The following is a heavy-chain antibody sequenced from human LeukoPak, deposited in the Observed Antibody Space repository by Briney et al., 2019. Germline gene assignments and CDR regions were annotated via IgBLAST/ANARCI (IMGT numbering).Heavy chain of an antibody. D-gene: IGHD1-26*01. Sequence: GGSLRLSCAASGFTFSSYAMSWVRQAPGKGLEWVSAISGSGGSTYYADSVKGRFTISRDNSKNTLYLQMNSLRAEDTAVHYCANPTYSGSYGGVYWGQGTLVTVSS. CDR1: GFTFSSYA. CDR2: ISGSGGST. CDR3: ANPTYSGSYGGVY. J-gene: IGHJ4*02. V-gene: IGHV3-23*01.